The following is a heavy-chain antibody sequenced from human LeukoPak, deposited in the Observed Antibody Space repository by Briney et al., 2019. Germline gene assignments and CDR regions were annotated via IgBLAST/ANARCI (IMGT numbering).Heavy chain of an antibody. V-gene: IGHV4-39*01. CDR2: IYYSGST. Sequence: SETLSLTCTASGGSISSSSYYWGWLRQPPGKGLEWIGSIYYSGSTYYNPSLKSRVTISVDTSKNQFSLKLSSVTAADTAVYYCATLDRTTDAFDIWGQGTMVTVSS. CDR3: ATLDRTTDAFDI. J-gene: IGHJ3*02. CDR1: GGSISSSSYY. D-gene: IGHD1-1*01.